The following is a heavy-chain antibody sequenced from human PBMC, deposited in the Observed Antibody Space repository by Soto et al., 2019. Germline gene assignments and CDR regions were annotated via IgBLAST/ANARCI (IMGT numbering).Heavy chain of an antibody. Sequence: QVQLQESGPGLVKPSETLSLTCTVSGGPVSRGSYYWSWIRQPPGKGLEWIGYIYYSGSTNYNPSLKSRVPISVDTSQNQSSLKLSSVTAASTAVYYWARAGGGSSGYDDADWFDYWGQGTLVTVSS. CDR2: IYYSGST. CDR1: GGPVSRGSYY. D-gene: IGHD6-13*01. V-gene: IGHV4-61*01. J-gene: IGHJ4*02. CDR3: ARAGGGSSGYDDADWFDY.